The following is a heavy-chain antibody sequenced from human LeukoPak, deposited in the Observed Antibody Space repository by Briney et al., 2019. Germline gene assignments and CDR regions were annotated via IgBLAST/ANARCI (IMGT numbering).Heavy chain of an antibody. CDR2: INSDGSTT. Sequence: GGSLRLSCAASGITFSSYWMHWVRQAPGKGLVWVSRINSDGSTTNYADSVKGRFTISRDNAKNTLYLQMNSLRADDTAVYYCARAGQYRFDYWGQGALVTVSS. CDR1: GITFSSYW. CDR3: ARAGQYRFDY. J-gene: IGHJ4*02. V-gene: IGHV3-74*01. D-gene: IGHD2/OR15-2a*01.